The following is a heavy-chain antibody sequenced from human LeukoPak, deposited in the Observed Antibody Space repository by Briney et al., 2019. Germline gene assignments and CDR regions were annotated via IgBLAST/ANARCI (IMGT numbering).Heavy chain of an antibody. Sequence: PGGSLRLSCAASGFSFSSYEINWVRQAPGKGLEWVSYIGSSGSTVYYADSVKGRFTISRDNAKKSLYLQMNSLRAEDTALYYCGRAYDFSRHWGQGTLVTVSS. J-gene: IGHJ4*02. CDR2: IGSSGSTV. CDR1: GFSFSSYE. V-gene: IGHV3-48*03. D-gene: IGHD3-3*01. CDR3: GRAYDFSRH.